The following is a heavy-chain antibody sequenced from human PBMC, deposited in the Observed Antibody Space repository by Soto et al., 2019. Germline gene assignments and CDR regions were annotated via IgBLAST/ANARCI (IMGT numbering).Heavy chain of an antibody. V-gene: IGHV3-7*01. D-gene: IGHD2-2*01. CDR1: GFTFSNYW. CDR3: ARDLGRTAAGYYYYYAMDV. Sequence: GGSLRLSCAASGFTFSNYWMNWVRQAPGKGLEWVANIKQEGSEKYFVDSVKGRFTISRDNAKNSLYLQMNSLRAEDTAVYYCARDLGRTAAGYYYYYAMDVWGQGTTVTVSS. J-gene: IGHJ6*02. CDR2: IKQEGSEK.